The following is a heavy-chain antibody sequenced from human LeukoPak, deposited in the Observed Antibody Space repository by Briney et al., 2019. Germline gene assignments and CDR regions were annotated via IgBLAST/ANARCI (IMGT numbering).Heavy chain of an antibody. CDR1: GYTFTSYD. V-gene: IGHV1-8*01. CDR3: VGGAPNWGFDY. CDR2: MSPKSGNI. Sequence: ASVKVSCKASGYTFTSYDINWVRQATGHGFEWVGWMSPKSGNIGYAQNFQGRVTMTRDTSISTAYMELSSLRSEDTAVYYCVGGAPNWGFDYWGQGILVTVSS. J-gene: IGHJ4*02. D-gene: IGHD7-27*01.